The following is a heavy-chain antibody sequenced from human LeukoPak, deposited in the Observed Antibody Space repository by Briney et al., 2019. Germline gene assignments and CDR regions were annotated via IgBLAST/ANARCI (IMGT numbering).Heavy chain of an antibody. J-gene: IGHJ4*02. Sequence: SGPTLVNPTQTLTLTCTFSGFSLSTSGICVSWIRQPPGKALEWLSRIDWDDDKYYSTSLKTRLTISKDTSKNQVVLTMTNMDPVDTATYYCAQISRYYYDSGSYYPFDYWGQGTLVTVSS. CDR3: AQISRYYYDSGSYYPFDY. V-gene: IGHV2-70*11. CDR1: GFSLSTSGIC. D-gene: IGHD3-10*01. CDR2: IDWDDDK.